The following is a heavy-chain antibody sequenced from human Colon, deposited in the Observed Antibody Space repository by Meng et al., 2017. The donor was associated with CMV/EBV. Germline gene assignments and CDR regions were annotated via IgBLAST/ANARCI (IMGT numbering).Heavy chain of an antibody. J-gene: IGHJ5*02. Sequence: QVQLVYSGGGLVEPGGSLRLSCAASGFIFSDYYMTWIREAPGKGLEWVSYISPTGSDTNYADSVRGRFTISRDNAKNSLFLQMSSLTAEDTAVYYCVKGHTMINPWGQGTLVTVSS. CDR2: ISPTGSDT. V-gene: IGHV3-11*05. D-gene: IGHD3-16*01. CDR3: VKGHTMINP. CDR1: GFIFSDYY.